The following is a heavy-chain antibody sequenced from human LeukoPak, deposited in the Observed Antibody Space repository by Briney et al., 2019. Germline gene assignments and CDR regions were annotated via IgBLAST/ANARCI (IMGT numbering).Heavy chain of an antibody. Sequence: AGGSLRLSCAASGFTVSSNYMSWVRQAPGKGLGWGSVSSCGGNTYYADTVKGRVTMSRDNSKNTLYMQMNSLRGEDTAVYYCAKRETVASPMDVWGKGTTVTVSS. CDR1: GFTVSSNY. CDR3: AKRETVASPMDV. V-gene: IGHV3-53*05. D-gene: IGHD4-11*01. J-gene: IGHJ6*03. CDR2: SSCGGNT.